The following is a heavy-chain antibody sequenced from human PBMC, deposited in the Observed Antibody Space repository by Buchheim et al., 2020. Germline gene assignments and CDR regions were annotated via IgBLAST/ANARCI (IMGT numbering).Heavy chain of an antibody. J-gene: IGHJ4*02. CDR3: ARVHIAARHGEHYFDY. V-gene: IGHV3-33*01. CDR2: IWYDGSNK. Sequence: QVQLVESGGGVVQPGRSLRLSCAASGFTFSSYGMHWVRQAPGKGLEWVAVIWYDGSNKYYADSVKGRFTISRDNSKNTLYLQMNSLRAEDTAVYYCARVHIAARHGEHYFDYWGQGTL. CDR1: GFTFSSYG. D-gene: IGHD6-6*01.